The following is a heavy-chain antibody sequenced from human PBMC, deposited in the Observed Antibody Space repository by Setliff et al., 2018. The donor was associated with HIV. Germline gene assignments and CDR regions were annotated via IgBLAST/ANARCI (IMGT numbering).Heavy chain of an antibody. CDR3: ARGLRSDNYYFHGMDV. CDR2: ISYRGTT. CDR1: GGSINDYY. V-gene: IGHV4-59*08. Sequence: SETLSLTCTVSGGSINDYYWTWIRQPPGKRLEWIGYISYRGTTNYSPSLKSRVSMSVDTSKNQFSLRLSSVTATDTAIYFCARGLRSDNYYFHGMDVWGQGTTVTVSS. J-gene: IGHJ6*02. D-gene: IGHD5-12*01.